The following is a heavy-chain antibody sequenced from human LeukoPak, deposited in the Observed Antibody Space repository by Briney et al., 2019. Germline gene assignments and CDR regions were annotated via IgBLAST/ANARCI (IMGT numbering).Heavy chain of an antibody. CDR1: GFTFGDYA. D-gene: IGHD3-3*01. J-gene: IGHJ5*02. V-gene: IGHV3-23*01. CDR2: ISAGGGGT. Sequence: TGGSLRLSCQGSGFTFGDYAMSWVRQAPGEGLQWVSTISAGGGGTFYVDSVQGRFSVSRDNSNNTLYLQMNSLRVDDTAIYYCANAKFLRFDPWGPGTLVTVSS. CDR3: ANAKFLRFDP.